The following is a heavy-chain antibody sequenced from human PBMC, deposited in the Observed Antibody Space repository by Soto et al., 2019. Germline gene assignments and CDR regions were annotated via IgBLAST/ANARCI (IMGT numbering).Heavy chain of an antibody. CDR1: GGSISSSIYY. J-gene: IGHJ4*02. CDR2: VYHSGST. D-gene: IGHD5-12*01. V-gene: IGHV4-39*01. Sequence: SETLSLTCTVSGGSISSSIYYWGWIRQPPGKGLQWVGSVYHSGSTYYNPSLRSRVTISVDTSKNQFSLKLSSVTAADTAVYYCARRSGYDSFDYWGQGTLVTVSS. CDR3: ARRSGYDSFDY.